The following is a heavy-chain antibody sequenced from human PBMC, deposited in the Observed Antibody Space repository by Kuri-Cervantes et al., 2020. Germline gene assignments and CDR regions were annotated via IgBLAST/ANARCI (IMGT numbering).Heavy chain of an antibody. CDR1: GFTFSNSD. CDR2: GSWNGSRT. D-gene: IGHD2-15*01. J-gene: IGHJ6*02. CDR3: ARLGSGGSRVAYYYYGMDV. Sequence: GGSLRLSCAASGFTFSNSDMNWVHQAPGKGLEWVSGGSWNGSRTHYADSVKGRFIISRDNSRNTLYLQTNSLRAEDTAVYYCARLGSGGSRVAYYYYGMDVWGQGTTVTVSS. V-gene: IGHV3-35*01.